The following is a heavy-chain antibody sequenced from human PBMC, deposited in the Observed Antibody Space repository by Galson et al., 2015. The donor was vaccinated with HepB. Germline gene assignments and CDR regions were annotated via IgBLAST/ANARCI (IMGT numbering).Heavy chain of an antibody. D-gene: IGHD1-14*01. V-gene: IGHV3-48*01. Sequence: SLRLSCTASGFTFSSYSMNWVRQAPGKGPEWISYISGRTRTLSYADSVKGRFTISRDDAKNSLYLQMDSLRVEDTAMYYCATDPGLGWLDPWGQGTLVTVSA. CDR3: ATDPGLGWLDP. J-gene: IGHJ5*02. CDR1: GFTFSSYS. CDR2: ISGRTRTL.